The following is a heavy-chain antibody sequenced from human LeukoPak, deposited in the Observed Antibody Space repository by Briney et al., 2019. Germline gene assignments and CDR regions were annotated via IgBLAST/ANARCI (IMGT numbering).Heavy chain of an antibody. CDR3: AKGGYSSEQPYYFDY. CDR2: ISWNSGSI. V-gene: IGHV3-9*01. J-gene: IGHJ4*02. D-gene: IGHD6-25*01. CDR1: GFTFDDYA. Sequence: GRSLRLSCAASGFTFDDYAMHWVRQAPGKGLEWASGISWNSGSIGYADSVKGRFTISRDNAKNSLYLQMNSLRAEDTALYYCAKGGYSSEQPYYFDYWGQGTLVTVSS.